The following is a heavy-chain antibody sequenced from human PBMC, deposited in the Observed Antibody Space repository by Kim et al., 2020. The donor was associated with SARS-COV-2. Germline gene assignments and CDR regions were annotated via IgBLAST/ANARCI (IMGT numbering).Heavy chain of an antibody. D-gene: IGHD1-20*01. CDR3: AKDRRPITTEPPVIDY. CDR1: GFTFSTYA. V-gene: IGHV3-23*01. Sequence: GGSLRLSCAASGFTFSTYAMSWVRQAPGKGLEWVSSLGNPGGGAYYADSVKGRFTISRDDSKNTVYLQMNSLRVEDTAVYFCAKDRRPITTEPPVIDYWGQGTLVTVSS. J-gene: IGHJ4*02. CDR2: LGNPGGGA.